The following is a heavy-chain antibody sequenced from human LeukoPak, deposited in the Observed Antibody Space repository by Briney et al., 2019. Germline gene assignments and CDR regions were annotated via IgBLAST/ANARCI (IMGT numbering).Heavy chain of an antibody. J-gene: IGHJ3*02. Sequence: ASVKVSCKASGYTFTSYYMHWVRQAPGQGLEWMGIINPSGGSTSYAQKFQGRVTMTRDTSTSTVYMELSSLRSDDTAVYYCARSKEMATTRDAFDIWGQGTMVTVSS. V-gene: IGHV1-46*01. D-gene: IGHD5-24*01. CDR1: GYTFTSYY. CDR2: INPSGGST. CDR3: ARSKEMATTRDAFDI.